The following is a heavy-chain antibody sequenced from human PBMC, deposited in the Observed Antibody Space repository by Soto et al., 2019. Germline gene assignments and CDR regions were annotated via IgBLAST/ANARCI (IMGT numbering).Heavy chain of an antibody. V-gene: IGHV3-23*01. Sequence: GGSLRLSCAASGFTFSSYAMSWVRQAPGKGLEWVSAISGSGGSTYYADSVKGRFTISRDNSKNTLYLQMNSLRAEDTAVYYCAKELEYYDFWSGPIGWFDPWGQGTLVTVSS. D-gene: IGHD3-3*01. CDR3: AKELEYYDFWSGPIGWFDP. CDR2: ISGSGGST. CDR1: GFTFSSYA. J-gene: IGHJ5*02.